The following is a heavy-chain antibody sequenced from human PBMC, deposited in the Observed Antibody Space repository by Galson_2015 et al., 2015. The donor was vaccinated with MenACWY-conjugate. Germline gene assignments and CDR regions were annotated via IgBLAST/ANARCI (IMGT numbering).Heavy chain of an antibody. CDR2: ISDSGAAT. V-gene: IGHV3-23*01. Sequence: SLRLSCAVSGFTFRQYAMSWVRQAPGTGLEWVAIISDSGAATHYIDSVKGRFTISRDNSKNTLYLQMSRLRAEDTALYYCAKDVYMDVWAKGPRSPSP. CDR3: AKDVYMDV. J-gene: IGHJ6*03. CDR1: GFTFRQYA.